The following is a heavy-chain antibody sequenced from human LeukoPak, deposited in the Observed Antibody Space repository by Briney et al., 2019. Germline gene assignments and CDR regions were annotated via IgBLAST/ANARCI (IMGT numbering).Heavy chain of an antibody. CDR1: GYTFTGYY. V-gene: IGHV1-2*04. CDR2: INPNSGGT. J-gene: IGHJ4*02. Sequence: VSVKVSCKASGYTFTGYYMHWVRQAPGQGLEWMGWINPNSGGTNYAQKFQGWVTMTRDTSISTAYMELSRLRSDDTAVYYCARGGDYGGNPFDYWGQGTLVTVSS. D-gene: IGHD4-23*01. CDR3: ARGGDYGGNPFDY.